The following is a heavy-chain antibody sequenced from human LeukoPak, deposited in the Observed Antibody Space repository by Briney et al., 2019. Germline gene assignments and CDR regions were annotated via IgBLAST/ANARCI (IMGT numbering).Heavy chain of an antibody. V-gene: IGHV3-74*01. CDR1: GFTSSRYW. CDR3: ARDPSARLGYFDY. Sequence: GGSLRLSCAASGFTSSRYWMYWVRQGPGEGLVWVSRIEGDGSTTDYADSVKGRFTISRDNAKNTLYLQMNSLRAEDTAVYYCARDPSARLGYFDYWGQGTLVTVSS. D-gene: IGHD6-6*01. J-gene: IGHJ4*02. CDR2: IEGDGSTT.